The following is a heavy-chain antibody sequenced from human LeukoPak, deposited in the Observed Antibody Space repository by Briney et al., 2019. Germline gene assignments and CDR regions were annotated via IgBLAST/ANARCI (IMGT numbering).Heavy chain of an antibody. D-gene: IGHD3-22*01. Sequence: GASVNVSCKASGYTFTTYGITWVRQAPGQGLEWMGWITTYNDITHYAQKFQGRVTMTTDTSTSTAYMELRSLRSDDTAVYYCARDENYNKDYWGQGTLVTVSS. CDR3: ARDENYNKDY. CDR1: GYTFTTYG. CDR2: ITTYNDIT. V-gene: IGHV1-18*01. J-gene: IGHJ4*02.